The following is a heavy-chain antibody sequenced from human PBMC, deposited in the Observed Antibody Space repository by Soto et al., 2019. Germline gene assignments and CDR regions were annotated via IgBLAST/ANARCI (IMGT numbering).Heavy chain of an antibody. CDR2: INHSGST. CDR3: ARGTPVLAWFGDNGFDP. J-gene: IGHJ5*02. V-gene: IGHV4-34*01. Sequence: QVQLQQWGAGLLKPSETLSLTCAVYDGSFSGYYCSWIRQPPGKGLEWTGEINHSGSTTYNPSLKRRVTITVDTSKSHFSLKLSSVTAADTAVYYCARGTPVLAWFGDNGFDPWGKGTLVTVSS. CDR1: DGSFSGYY. D-gene: IGHD3-10*01.